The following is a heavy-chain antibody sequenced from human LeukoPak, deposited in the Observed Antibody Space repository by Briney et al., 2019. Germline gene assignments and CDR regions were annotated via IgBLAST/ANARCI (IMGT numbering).Heavy chain of an antibody. CDR3: AHRNDWLLFDAFDI. D-gene: IGHD3-9*01. V-gene: IGHV2-5*02. CDR2: IYWDDDK. J-gene: IGHJ3*02. Sequence: ESGPTLVNPTQTLTLTCTFSGFSFSTSGVGVAWIRQPPGKALEWLALIYWDDDKRYSPSLKSRLNITKATSKKQVVLTMTNMDPVDTATYYCAHRNDWLLFDAFDIWGQGTMVTVSS. CDR1: GFSFSTSGVG.